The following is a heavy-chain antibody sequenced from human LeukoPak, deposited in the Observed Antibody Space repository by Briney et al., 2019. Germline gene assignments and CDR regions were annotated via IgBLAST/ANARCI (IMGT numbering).Heavy chain of an antibody. CDR2: INPSGGGT. CDR1: GYTSINYY. Sequence: ASVKVSCKASGYTSINYYMHWVRQAPGQGLEWMGIINPSGGGTSYAQKFQGRVTMTRDTSTSTVYMELSSLRSEDTAVYYCARGSVGDSSGYGIVDYWGQGTLVTVSS. J-gene: IGHJ4*02. CDR3: ARGSVGDSSGYGIVDY. D-gene: IGHD3-22*01. V-gene: IGHV1-46*01.